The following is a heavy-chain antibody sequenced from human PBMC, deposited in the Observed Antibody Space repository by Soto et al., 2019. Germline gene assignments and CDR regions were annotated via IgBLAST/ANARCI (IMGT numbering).Heavy chain of an antibody. D-gene: IGHD1-26*01. CDR2: LSNTGRRT. CDR3: ATEMGATQGPFDY. V-gene: IGHV3-23*01. J-gene: IGHJ4*02. CDR1: VFPFGANA. Sequence: EVQVLESGGGLVQPGGSLRLSCVVSVFPFGANAMSWVRQAPGKGLEWVSGLSNTGRRTSYADSVKGRFNIPRDNSENTVYLQMISLRVEDTAVYYCATEMGATQGPFDYWGQGTLVTVSS.